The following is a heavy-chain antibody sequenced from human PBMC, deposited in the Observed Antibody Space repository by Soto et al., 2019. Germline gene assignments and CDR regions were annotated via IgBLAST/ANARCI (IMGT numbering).Heavy chain of an antibody. CDR2: ISSSSSTI. CDR1: GFTFSSYS. Sequence: LRLSCAASGFTFSSYSMNWVRQAPGKGLEWVSYISSSSSTIYYADSVKGRFTISRDNAKNSLHLQMNSLRDEDTAVYYCARAKGIAVPYGMDVWGQGTTVTVSS. CDR3: ARAKGIAVPYGMDV. V-gene: IGHV3-48*02. D-gene: IGHD6-19*01. J-gene: IGHJ6*02.